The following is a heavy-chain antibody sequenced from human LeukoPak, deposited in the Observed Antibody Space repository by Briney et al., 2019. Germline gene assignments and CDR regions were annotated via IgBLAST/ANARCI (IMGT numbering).Heavy chain of an antibody. CDR3: ARIISSGYGDFDY. V-gene: IGHV1-2*02. CDR2: INPNSGGT. Sequence: ASVKVSCKASGYTFTGYYMHWVRQAPGQGLEWMGWINPNSGGTNYAQKFQGRVTMTRDTSISTAYMELSRLRSDDTAVYYCARIISSGYGDFDYWGQGNLVTVSS. D-gene: IGHD3-22*01. CDR1: GYTFTGYY. J-gene: IGHJ4*02.